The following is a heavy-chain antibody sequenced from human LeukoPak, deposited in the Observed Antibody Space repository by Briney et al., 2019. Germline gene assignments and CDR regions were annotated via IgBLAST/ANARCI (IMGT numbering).Heavy chain of an antibody. CDR1: GFTFSSYW. Sequence: PGGSLRLSCAASGFTFSSYWMSWVCQAPGKGLEWVANIKQDGSEKYYADSVKGRFTISRDNAKNSLYLQMNSLRAEDTAVYYCARDSASGHNWFDPWGQGTLVTVSS. D-gene: IGHD6-19*01. V-gene: IGHV3-7*01. J-gene: IGHJ5*02. CDR3: ARDSASGHNWFDP. CDR2: IKQDGSEK.